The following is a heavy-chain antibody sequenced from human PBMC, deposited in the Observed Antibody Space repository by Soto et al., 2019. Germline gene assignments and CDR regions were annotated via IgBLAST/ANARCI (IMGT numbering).Heavy chain of an antibody. CDR2: ISGSGGST. V-gene: IGHV3-23*01. CDR3: AKDVDYGDYREKYYFDY. D-gene: IGHD4-17*01. Sequence: GGSLRLSCAASGFTFSSYAMSWVRQAPGKGLEWVSAISGSGGSTYYADSVKGRFTISRDNSKNTLYLQMNSLRAEDTAVYYCAKDVDYGDYREKYYFDYWGQGTLVTVSS. J-gene: IGHJ4*02. CDR1: GFTFSSYA.